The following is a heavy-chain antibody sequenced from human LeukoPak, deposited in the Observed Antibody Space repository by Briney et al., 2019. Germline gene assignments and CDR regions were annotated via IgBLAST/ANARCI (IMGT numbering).Heavy chain of an antibody. CDR2: INQDGSEK. CDR1: GFTFRRYW. V-gene: IGHV3-7*01. D-gene: IGHD2-15*01. J-gene: IGHJ6*02. CDR3: ARDEAYCSGGSCYYYYGMDV. Sequence: GGSLRLPCVASGFTFRRYWMSWVRQARGKGREWVANINQDGSEKYYVDPVKGRFTISRDNAKNSLYLQMNSLRAEDTAVYYCARDEAYCSGGSCYYYYGMDVWGQGTTVTVSS.